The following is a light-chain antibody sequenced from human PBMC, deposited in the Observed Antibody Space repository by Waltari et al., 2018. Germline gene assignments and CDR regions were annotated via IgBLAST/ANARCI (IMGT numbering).Light chain of an antibody. Sequence: DILVTPSPDSLPVSLGERATFNCKSRQRVLYSSNNKTYFAWYQQKPGQPPKLLLFWASTRESGVPDRFSGSGSGTDFTLTISSLQAEDVAVYYCQQYYSTPPWTFGQGTKVEIK. CDR2: WAS. V-gene: IGKV4-1*01. J-gene: IGKJ1*01. CDR3: QQYYSTPPWT. CDR1: QRVLYSSNNKTY.